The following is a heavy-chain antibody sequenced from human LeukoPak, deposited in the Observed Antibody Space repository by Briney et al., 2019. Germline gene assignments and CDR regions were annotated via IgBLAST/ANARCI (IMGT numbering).Heavy chain of an antibody. CDR3: ARGRYGSLMDV. CDR1: GYTFTSYY. Sequence: ASVKVSCKASGYTFTSYYMHWVRQAPGQGLEWMGIINPSGGSTSYAQKFQGRVTMTRNTSISTAYMDLSSLRSEDTAVYYCARGRYGSLMDVWGQGTTVTVSS. J-gene: IGHJ6*02. CDR2: INPSGGST. D-gene: IGHD3-10*01. V-gene: IGHV1-46*01.